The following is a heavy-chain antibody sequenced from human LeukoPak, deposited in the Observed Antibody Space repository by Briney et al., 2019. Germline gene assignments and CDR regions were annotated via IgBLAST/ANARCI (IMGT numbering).Heavy chain of an antibody. Sequence: PSETLSLTCTVSGGSISNYYWSWVRQPPGKGLEWIGFIYYSGSTNYNPSLKSRVTISVDTSKNQFSLKLSSVTAADTAVYYCARAVAVAGNWFDPWGQGTLVTVSS. CDR1: GGSISNYY. V-gene: IGHV4-59*01. D-gene: IGHD6-19*01. J-gene: IGHJ5*02. CDR2: IYYSGST. CDR3: ARAVAVAGNWFDP.